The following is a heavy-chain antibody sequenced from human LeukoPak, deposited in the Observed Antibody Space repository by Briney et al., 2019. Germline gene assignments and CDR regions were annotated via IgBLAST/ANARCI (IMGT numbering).Heavy chain of an antibody. D-gene: IGHD1-26*01. CDR1: GDSLRTYF. V-gene: IGHV4-59*01. Sequence: LETLSLSSSFSGDSLRTYFWSCGTESPGKGLGWVCHIYSSGNTDYTSSLKSRVTISVDTSKSQFSLRLSSVTATDTAVYYCARLRWQLVGPYFDYWGQGILVTVSS. CDR2: IYSSGNT. J-gene: IGHJ4*02. CDR3: ARLRWQLVGPYFDY.